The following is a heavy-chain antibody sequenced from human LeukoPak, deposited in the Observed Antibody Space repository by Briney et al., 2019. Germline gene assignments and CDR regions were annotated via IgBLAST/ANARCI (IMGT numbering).Heavy chain of an antibody. Sequence: ASVKVSCKASGYTFTSYYMHWVRQAPGQGLEWMGIINPSGGSTSYAQKFQGRVTMTRDTSTSTVYMELSSLRSEDTAVYYCARDGFVENRRDCSSTSCYEGEFDYWGQGTLVTVSS. J-gene: IGHJ4*02. V-gene: IGHV1-46*01. D-gene: IGHD2-2*01. CDR3: ARDGFVENRRDCSSTSCYEGEFDY. CDR2: INPSGGST. CDR1: GYTFTSYY.